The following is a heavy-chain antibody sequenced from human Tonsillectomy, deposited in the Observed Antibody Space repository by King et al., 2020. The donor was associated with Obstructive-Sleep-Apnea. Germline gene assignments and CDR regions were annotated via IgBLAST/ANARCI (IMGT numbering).Heavy chain of an antibody. Sequence: VQLVESGGGVVQPGRSLRLSCVASGFDFNTYAMHWVRQAPGKGLEWLAAITSDGSDEYYTDSVKGHFTISRDNAQNTLYLQMNSLRRVDTAVYYCSTLTPDGPDYFDYWGQGTLVTVSS. J-gene: IGHJ4*02. CDR2: ITSDGSDE. V-gene: IGHV3-30-3*02. CDR1: GFDFNTYA. CDR3: STLTPDGPDYFDY. D-gene: IGHD4/OR15-4a*01.